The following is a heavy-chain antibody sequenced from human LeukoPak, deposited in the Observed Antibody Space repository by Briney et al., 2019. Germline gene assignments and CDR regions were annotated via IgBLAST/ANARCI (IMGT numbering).Heavy chain of an antibody. V-gene: IGHV4-59*01. CDR3: ARLKRFVRGFVHYYFDF. J-gene: IGHJ4*02. Sequence: SETLSLTCTVSGDSISSYYWSWIRQPPGKGLEWIGYIYYSGSTNYNPSLTSRVTISVDTSKNQFSLKLSSVTAADTALCSCARLKRFVRGFVHYYFDFWGQGIQITVSS. CDR2: IYYSGST. CDR1: GDSISSYY. D-gene: IGHD3-10*02.